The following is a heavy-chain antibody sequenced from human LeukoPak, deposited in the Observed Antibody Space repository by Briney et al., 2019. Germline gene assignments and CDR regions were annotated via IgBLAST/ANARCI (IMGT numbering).Heavy chain of an antibody. V-gene: IGHV1-46*01. Sequence: ASVKVSCKASGYTFTSYYMHWVRPAPGQGLEWMGLINPSGGSTSYAQKFQGRVTMTRDTSTSTVYMELSSLRSEDTAVYYCARSSRITMIVVVTKGGFDYWGQGTLVTVSS. CDR3: ARSSRITMIVVVTKGGFDY. D-gene: IGHD3-22*01. J-gene: IGHJ4*02. CDR2: INPSGGST. CDR1: GYTFTSYY.